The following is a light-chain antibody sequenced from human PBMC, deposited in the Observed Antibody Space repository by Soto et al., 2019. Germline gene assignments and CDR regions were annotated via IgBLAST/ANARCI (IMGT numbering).Light chain of an antibody. J-gene: IGKJ1*01. V-gene: IGKV3-20*01. Sequence: EIVLTQSPATLSLSPGERATLSCRASQSVSSNLAWYQQKPGQAPRLLIYGASSRVTGIPDRFSGSGSGTDFTLTISRLEPEDFAVYYCQQYGSSPGWTFGQGTKVDIK. CDR3: QQYGSSPGWT. CDR2: GAS. CDR1: QSVSSN.